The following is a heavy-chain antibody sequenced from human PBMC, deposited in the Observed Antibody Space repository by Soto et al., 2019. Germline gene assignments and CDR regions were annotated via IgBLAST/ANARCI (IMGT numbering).Heavy chain of an antibody. D-gene: IGHD3-3*01. J-gene: IGHJ3*01. CDR3: ARQITTFGVIINALNV. CDR1: VYSFTQYW. Sequence: PGESLKISRNISVYSFTQYWIAWVRQMPGKGLEWVGRIDPSDSRADYSPSFQGRVTISVDRSIATTNLRWSSLEASDTAVYYCARQITTFGVIINALNVWGQGTMVTVSS. V-gene: IGHV5-10-1*01. CDR2: IDPSDSRA.